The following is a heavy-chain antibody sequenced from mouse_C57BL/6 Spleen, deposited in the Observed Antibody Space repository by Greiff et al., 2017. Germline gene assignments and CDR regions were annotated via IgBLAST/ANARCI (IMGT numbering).Heavy chain of an antibody. CDR2: INPYNGGT. V-gene: IGHV1-19*01. D-gene: IGHD1-1*01. CDR3: ASDYYGPDY. Sequence: EVQLQQSGPVLVKPGASVKMSCKASGYTFTDYYMNWVKQSHGKSLEWIGVINPYNGGTSYNQKFKGKATLTVDKASSTAYMELNSLTSEDAAVYYCASDYYGPDYWGQGTTLTVSS. J-gene: IGHJ2*01. CDR1: GYTFTDYY.